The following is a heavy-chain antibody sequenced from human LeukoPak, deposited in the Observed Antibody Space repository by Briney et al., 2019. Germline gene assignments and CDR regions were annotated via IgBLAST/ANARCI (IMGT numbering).Heavy chain of an antibody. Sequence: GGSLRLSCAASGFTFSSYAMSWGRQAPGKGLEWVSAISGSGGSTYYADSVKGRFTISRDNSKNTLYLQMNSLRAEDTAVYYCAKCYDSSGNHYRIIDYWGQGTLVTVSS. J-gene: IGHJ4*02. CDR3: AKCYDSSGNHYRIIDY. CDR1: GFTFSSYA. D-gene: IGHD3-22*01. V-gene: IGHV3-23*01. CDR2: ISGSGGST.